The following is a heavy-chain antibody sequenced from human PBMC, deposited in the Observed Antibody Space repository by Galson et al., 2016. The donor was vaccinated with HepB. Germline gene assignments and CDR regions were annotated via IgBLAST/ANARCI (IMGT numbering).Heavy chain of an antibody. CDR2: IYTSGST. J-gene: IGHJ6*03. D-gene: IGHD3-22*01. Sequence: TLSLTCTVSGGSISSGSYSWTWIRQPAGKGLEWIGRIYTSGSTNYNPSLKSRVTITVDTSKNQFSLNLSSVTAADTAFYYCARGSSYDGSAYPPNYYYYMDVWVKGSTVTVSS. V-gene: IGHV4-61*02. CDR1: GGSISSGSYS. CDR3: ARGSSYDGSAYPPNYYYYMDV.